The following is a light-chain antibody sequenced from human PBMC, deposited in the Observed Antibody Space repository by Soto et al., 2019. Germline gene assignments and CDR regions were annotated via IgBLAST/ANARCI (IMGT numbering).Light chain of an antibody. CDR3: QEHYGGLPVA. J-gene: IGKJ3*01. CDR2: SAS. Sequence: DIQMTQSPSSLSASLGDRVTITCRASQDIDHSLAWYQQKPGKVPTLLIYSASTLQSGVPSRFSGGGSGTDFTLTITSLQPEDVATYYCQEHYGGLPVAFGPGTRVDV. CDR1: QDIDHS. V-gene: IGKV1-27*01.